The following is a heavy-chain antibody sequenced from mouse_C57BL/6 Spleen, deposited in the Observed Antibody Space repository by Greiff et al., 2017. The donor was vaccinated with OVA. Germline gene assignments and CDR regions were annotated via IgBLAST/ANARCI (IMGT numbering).Heavy chain of an antibody. V-gene: IGHV1-53*01. D-gene: IGHD1-1*01. CDR1: GYTFTSYW. J-gene: IGHJ4*01. Sequence: VKLQQPGTELVKPGASVKLSCKASGYTFTSYWMHWVKQRPGQGLEWIGNINPSNGGTNYNEKFKSKATLTVDKSSSTAYMQLSSLTSEDSAVYYCARWGFITTVVPNYYAMDYWGQGTSVTVSS. CDR2: INPSNGGT. CDR3: ARWGFITTVVPNYYAMDY.